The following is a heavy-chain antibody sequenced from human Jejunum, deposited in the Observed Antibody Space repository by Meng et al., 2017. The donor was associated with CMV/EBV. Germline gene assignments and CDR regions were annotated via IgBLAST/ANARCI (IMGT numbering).Heavy chain of an antibody. CDR1: GLTLSSYW. J-gene: IGHJ5*02. V-gene: IGHV3-74*01. D-gene: IGHD2-21*02. Sequence: LVQSGGGGVMLGGSVRLSVACSGLTLSSYWMHWVRQAPGKGRKGVSRINSDGSDTTNADSVKGRFSISRDNAENSLYLQMNSLRVEDTAVYYCARTKVACGGDCYILFDPWGQGPLVTVAS. CDR2: INSDGSDT. CDR3: ARTKVACGGDCYILFDP.